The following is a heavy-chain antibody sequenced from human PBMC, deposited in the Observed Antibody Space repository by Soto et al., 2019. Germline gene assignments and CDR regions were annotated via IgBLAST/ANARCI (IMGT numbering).Heavy chain of an antibody. J-gene: IGHJ6*02. V-gene: IGHV1-69*02. CDR3: GRGLIAGYGEYGTDV. CDR2: IIPILGIA. CDR1: GGTFSSYT. D-gene: IGHD3-9*01. Sequence: QVQLVQSGAEVKKPGSSVKVSCKASGGTFSSYTISWVRQAPGQGLEWMGRIIPILGIANYAQKFQGRVTITADKSTSTAYMELSSLRSEDTAVYYCGRGLIAGYGEYGTDVWGQGTTVTVSS.